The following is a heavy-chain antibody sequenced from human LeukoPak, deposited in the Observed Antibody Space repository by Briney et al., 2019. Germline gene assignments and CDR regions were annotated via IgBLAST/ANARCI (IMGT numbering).Heavy chain of an antibody. J-gene: IGHJ4*02. CDR1: GILFSTYW. CDR3: AREEWELTLGSYYFDY. CDR2: KKEDGSEN. V-gene: IGHV3-7*05. Sequence: GGSLKPPCSASGILFSTYWNSWGRQAPGKGLEWVVSKKEDGSENYYVDCVKGRFTLSRDNGKNSLYLRMSSLRAEDAAVYYCAREEWELTLGSYYFDYWGQGTLVTVSS. D-gene: IGHD1-26*01.